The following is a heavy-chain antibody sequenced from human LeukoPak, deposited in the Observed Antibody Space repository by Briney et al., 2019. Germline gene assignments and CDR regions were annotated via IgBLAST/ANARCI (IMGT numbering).Heavy chain of an antibody. Sequence: GGSLRLSCAASGFIFSSYAMNWVRQAPGKGLEWVSSISGSGSYIHYADSMKGRFTISRDNAKKSVYLHMSRLRAEDTAVYYCARGLGSGDYVANAFDFWGRGTTVSVS. CDR3: ARGLGSGDYVANAFDF. D-gene: IGHD4-17*01. V-gene: IGHV3-21*01. CDR1: GFIFSSYA. CDR2: ISGSGSYI. J-gene: IGHJ3*01.